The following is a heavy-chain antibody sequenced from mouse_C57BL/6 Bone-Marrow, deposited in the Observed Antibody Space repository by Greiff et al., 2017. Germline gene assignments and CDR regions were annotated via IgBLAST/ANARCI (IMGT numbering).Heavy chain of an antibody. Sequence: QVQLQQSGAELVRPGSSVKLSCKASGYTFTSYWMDWVKQRPGQGLEWIGNIYPSDSETHYNQKFKDKATLTVDKSSSTAYMQLSSLTSEDSAVYYCARFITTAFDVWGTGTTVTVSS. CDR1: GYTFTSYW. D-gene: IGHD1-1*01. CDR3: ARFITTAFDV. CDR2: IYPSDSET. J-gene: IGHJ1*03. V-gene: IGHV1-61*01.